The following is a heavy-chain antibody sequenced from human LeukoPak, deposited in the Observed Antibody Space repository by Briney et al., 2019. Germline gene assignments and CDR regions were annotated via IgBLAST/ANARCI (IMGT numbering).Heavy chain of an antibody. CDR2: IKQDGSEK. Sequence: GGSLRLSCAASGFTFSSYWMSWVRQAPGKGLEWVANIKQDGSEKYYVDSVKGRFTISRDNAKNSLYLQMNSLRAEDTAVYCCARGGSTAHPNWFDPWGQGTLVTVSS. V-gene: IGHV3-7*01. CDR1: GFTFSSYW. J-gene: IGHJ5*02. D-gene: IGHD2-2*01. CDR3: ARGGSTAHPNWFDP.